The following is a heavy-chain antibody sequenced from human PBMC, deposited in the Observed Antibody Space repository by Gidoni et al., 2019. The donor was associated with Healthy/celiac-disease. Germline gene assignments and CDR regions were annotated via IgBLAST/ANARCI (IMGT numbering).Heavy chain of an antibody. D-gene: IGHD2-2*01. CDR2: INPNSGGT. CDR3: ARDSRYCSSTSCQGGYYYYGMDV. Sequence: QVQLVQSGAEVKKPGASVKVSCKASGYTFTGYYMPWVRQAPGQGLEWMGWINPNSGGTNYAQKFQGWVTMTRDTSISTAYMELSRLRSDDTAVYYCARDSRYCSSTSCQGGYYYYGMDVWGQGTTVTVSS. J-gene: IGHJ6*02. V-gene: IGHV1-2*04. CDR1: GYTFTGYY.